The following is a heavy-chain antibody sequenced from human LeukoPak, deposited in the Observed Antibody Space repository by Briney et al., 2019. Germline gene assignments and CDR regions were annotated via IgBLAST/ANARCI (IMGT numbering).Heavy chain of an antibody. Sequence: GGSLRLSCAASGFTFSTYAMIWVRQAPGKGLEWVSGISGGGNTYYPDSMKGRFTISRDNSKNTLYLQMTSLRAEDTAVYYCATQQWLAYWGQGTLVTVSS. CDR3: ATQQWLAY. CDR2: ISGGGNT. D-gene: IGHD6-19*01. CDR1: GFTFSTYA. V-gene: IGHV3-23*01. J-gene: IGHJ4*02.